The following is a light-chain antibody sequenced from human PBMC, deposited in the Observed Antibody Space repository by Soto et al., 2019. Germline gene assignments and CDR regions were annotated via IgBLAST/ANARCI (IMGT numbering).Light chain of an antibody. Sequence: QSALTQPPSVSGSPGQSVTISCTGTSIDFVSYNRVSWYQQPPGTAPKLIIYEVRNRPSGISSRFSGSKSGNTASLTISGLQAEDEADYHCSSYTGSYTRVFGGGTKVTVL. CDR2: EVR. CDR3: SSYTGSYTRV. V-gene: IGLV2-18*02. J-gene: IGLJ3*02. CDR1: SIDFVSYNR.